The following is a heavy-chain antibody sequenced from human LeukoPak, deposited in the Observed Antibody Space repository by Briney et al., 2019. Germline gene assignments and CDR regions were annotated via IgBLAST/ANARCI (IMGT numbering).Heavy chain of an antibody. Sequence: GGSLRLSCAASGFTFSSYAMHWVRQPPGKGLEWVAVISYDGSNKYYADSVKGRFTISRDNSKNTLYLKMNSLRAEDTTVYYCARGGAWDYDFWSGRVAEYFQHWGQGTLVTVSS. D-gene: IGHD3-3*01. J-gene: IGHJ1*01. CDR1: GFTFSSYA. V-gene: IGHV3-30-3*01. CDR2: ISYDGSNK. CDR3: ARGGAWDYDFWSGRVAEYFQH.